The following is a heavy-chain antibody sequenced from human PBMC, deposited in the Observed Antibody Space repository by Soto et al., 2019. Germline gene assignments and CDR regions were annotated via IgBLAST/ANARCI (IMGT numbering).Heavy chain of an antibody. V-gene: IGHV3-30*18. CDR1: GFTLRTSG. D-gene: IGHD6-25*01. CDR2: ISHDGSNQ. J-gene: IGHJ4*02. CDR3: AKDSSAAFDY. Sequence: QVQLVESGGGVVQPGGSLRLSCVASGFTLRTSGMHWVRQAPSKGLEWVAVISHDGSNQFYAESVKGRFTISRDNSKNMLYLQMNSLRADDSAVYFCAKDSSAAFDYWCQGTVVTVSS.